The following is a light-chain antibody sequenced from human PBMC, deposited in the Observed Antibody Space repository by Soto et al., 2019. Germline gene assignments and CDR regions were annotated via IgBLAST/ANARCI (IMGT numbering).Light chain of an antibody. V-gene: IGKV3-15*01. CDR3: QQYYNWRHHT. J-gene: IGKJ2*01. CDR2: SAS. Sequence: EIVMTQSPATLSVSLGESATLSCRASQSIVTNLAWYKQTPGHAPRLLIYSASKRDTGIPARFSGSGSGTDFMLTISSLQSEDFGVYYCQQYYNWRHHTFGQGTKLAIK. CDR1: QSIVTN.